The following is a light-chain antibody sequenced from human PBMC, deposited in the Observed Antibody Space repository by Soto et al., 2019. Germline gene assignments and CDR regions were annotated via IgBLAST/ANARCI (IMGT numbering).Light chain of an antibody. CDR1: QMIYTW. J-gene: IGKJ1*01. Sequence: DIQMTQSPSTLSASVGDRVTITCWASQMIYTWLAWYQRKPGKAPKLLIYEASSLDVGVPSRFSGSGSGTEFTLTISSLQLEDFATYYCQQYSTFWTFGQGTKVDIK. CDR3: QQYSTFWT. CDR2: EAS. V-gene: IGKV1-5*03.